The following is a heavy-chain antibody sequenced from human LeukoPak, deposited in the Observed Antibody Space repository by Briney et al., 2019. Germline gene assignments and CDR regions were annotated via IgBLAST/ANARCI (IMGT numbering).Heavy chain of an antibody. Sequence: GASVMVSCKASGYTFTKFGFSWVRQAPGQGLEWMGWISARNGNTNYAQRVQGRVTMTTDTSTSTAYMELRSLRSDDTAVYFCARDGGYDFHYFDYWGQGTLVTVSS. J-gene: IGHJ4*02. CDR2: ISARNGNT. CDR1: GYTFTKFG. D-gene: IGHD5-12*01. CDR3: ARDGGYDFHYFDY. V-gene: IGHV1-18*04.